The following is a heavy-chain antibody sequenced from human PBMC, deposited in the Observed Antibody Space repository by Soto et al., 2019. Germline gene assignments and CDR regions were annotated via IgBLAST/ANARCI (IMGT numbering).Heavy chain of an antibody. V-gene: IGHV1-8*01. CDR3: ARDKVGAIDY. D-gene: IGHD1-26*01. CDR1: GYTFTSYD. J-gene: IGHJ4*02. Sequence: QVQLVQSGAEVKKPGASVKVSCKASGYTFTSYDIKSVRQATGQGLEWLGWMNTNSGNTGYAQKFQGRVTMTRNTSISTAYMELSSLRAEDTAVYYCARDKVGAIDYWGQGTLVTVSS. CDR2: MNTNSGNT.